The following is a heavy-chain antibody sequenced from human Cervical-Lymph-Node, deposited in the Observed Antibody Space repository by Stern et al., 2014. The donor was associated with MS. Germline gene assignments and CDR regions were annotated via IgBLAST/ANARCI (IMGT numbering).Heavy chain of an antibody. V-gene: IGHV4-30-4*08. CDR1: GGSIISGDFY. CDR2: ISYSGSP. CDR3: ARRAGGSDNYFDP. J-gene: IGHJ5*02. D-gene: IGHD4/OR15-4a*01. Sequence: QVQLQESGPGLVKPSQTLSLTCTVSGGSIISGDFYWSWIRQLPGKGLEWIAYISYSGSPYYNPSRNSRVTISVDTANNQFSLKLSSVTAADTAVYYCARRAGGSDNYFDPWGQGTLVTVSS.